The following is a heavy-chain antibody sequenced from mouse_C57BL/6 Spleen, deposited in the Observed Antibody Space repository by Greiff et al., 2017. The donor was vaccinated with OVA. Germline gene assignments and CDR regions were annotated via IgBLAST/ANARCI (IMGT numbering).Heavy chain of an antibody. Sequence: DVMLVESGGGLVKPGGSLKLSCAASGFTFSSYAMSWVRQTPEKRLEWVATISDGGSYTYYPDNVKGRFTISRDNAKNNLYLQMSHLKSEDTAMYYCARDRRDDWYFDVWGTGTTVTVSS. CDR2: ISDGGSYT. V-gene: IGHV5-4*01. J-gene: IGHJ1*03. CDR1: GFTFSSYA. CDR3: ARDRRDDWYFDV. D-gene: IGHD3-3*01.